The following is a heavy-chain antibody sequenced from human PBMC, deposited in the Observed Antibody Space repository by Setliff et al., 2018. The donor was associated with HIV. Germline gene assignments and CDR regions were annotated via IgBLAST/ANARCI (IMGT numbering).Heavy chain of an antibody. D-gene: IGHD4-4*01. CDR1: GYSISTNEW. J-gene: IGHJ3*02. Sequence: PSETLSLTCAVSGYSISTNEWWGWIRQPPGKGLAWIGYISNSGNIYYDPSLNSRVTLSADTSKNQLSLKLTSVTAEDTGVYYCARTVPHSAAQDAFDIWGQGTVVTVSS. V-gene: IGHV4-28*05. CDR3: ARTVPHSAAQDAFDI. CDR2: ISNSGNI.